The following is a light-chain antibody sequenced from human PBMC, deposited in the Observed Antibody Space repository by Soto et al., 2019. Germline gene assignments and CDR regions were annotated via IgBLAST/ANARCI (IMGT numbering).Light chain of an antibody. CDR2: ASS. Sequence: SPAAVSLSARERSTLSSSTSQRIIGTFLAWYQQQPGQAPRLLIYASSIRATGIPDMFSGGGSGTDFTLISSILNPEDSVFYYCQVYNSPPRTFGQGTKVDIK. CDR1: QRIIGTF. J-gene: IGKJ1*01. V-gene: IGKV3D-20*02. CDR3: QVYNSPPRT.